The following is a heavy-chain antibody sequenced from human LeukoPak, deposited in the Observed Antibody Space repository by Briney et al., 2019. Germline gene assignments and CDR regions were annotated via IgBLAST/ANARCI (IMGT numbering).Heavy chain of an antibody. V-gene: IGHV4-4*07. D-gene: IGHD3-10*01. CDR1: CGSISSYY. CDR2: IYTSGST. J-gene: IGHJ4*02. CDR3: AGEPRTYYYGSGSHFDY. Sequence: SETLSLTCTVSCGSISSYYWSWIRQPAGKGLEWIGRIYTSGSTNYNPSLKSRVTMSVHTSKNQFSLKLSSVTAADTAVYYCAGEPRTYYYGSGSHFDYWGQGTLVTVSS.